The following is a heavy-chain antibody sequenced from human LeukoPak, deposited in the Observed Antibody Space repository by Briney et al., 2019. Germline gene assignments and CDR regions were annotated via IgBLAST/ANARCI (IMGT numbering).Heavy chain of an antibody. V-gene: IGHV3-11*06. J-gene: IGHJ5*02. CDR2: ISSSSSYT. CDR3: ARGDSSGYGPDH. Sequence: GGSLRLSCAASGFTFSDYYMSWIRQAPGKGLEWVSYISSSSSYTNYADSVKGRFTISRDNAKNSLYLQMNSLRDEDTAVYYCARGDSSGYGPDHWGQGTLVTVSS. CDR1: GFTFSDYY. D-gene: IGHD3-22*01.